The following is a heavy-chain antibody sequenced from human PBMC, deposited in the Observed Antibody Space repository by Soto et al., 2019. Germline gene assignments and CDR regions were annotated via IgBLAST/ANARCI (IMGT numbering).Heavy chain of an antibody. Sequence: QVQLVQSGAEVKKPGASVKVSCKASGYSFISYDINWVRQATGQGLEWMGWMNPNSGNTGYAQKFQGRVTMTRNTSVNTAYMELSSLRSEDTAVYRCARRREYSRKIDPCGQGTLVTISS. CDR1: GYSFISYD. CDR3: ARRREYSRKIDP. D-gene: IGHD6-6*01. V-gene: IGHV1-8*01. CDR2: MNPNSGNT. J-gene: IGHJ5*02.